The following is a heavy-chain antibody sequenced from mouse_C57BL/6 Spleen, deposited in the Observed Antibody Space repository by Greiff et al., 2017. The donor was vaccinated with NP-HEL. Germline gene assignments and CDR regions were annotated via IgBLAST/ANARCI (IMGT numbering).Heavy chain of an antibody. J-gene: IGHJ3*01. CDR2: IHPNSGST. CDR1: GYTFTSYW. D-gene: IGHD2-10*02. CDR3: ARGGYGNYNVTWFAY. Sequence: VQLQQPGAELVKPGASVKLSCKASGYTFTSYWMHWVKQRPGQGLEWIGMIHPNSGSTNYNEKFKSKATLTVDKSSSTAYMQLSSLTSEDSAVYYCARGGYGNYNVTWFAYWGRGTLVTVSA. V-gene: IGHV1-64*01.